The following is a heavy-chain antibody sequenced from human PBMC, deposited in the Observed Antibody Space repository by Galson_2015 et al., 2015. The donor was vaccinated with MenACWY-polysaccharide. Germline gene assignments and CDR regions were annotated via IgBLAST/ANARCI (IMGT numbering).Heavy chain of an antibody. J-gene: IGHJ6*02. Sequence: SLRLSCAASGFDFTRYSMNWVRQAPGKGLEWLSYITGSSDTIYYADSVKGRFTISRDNAQNSLVLQLRSLTVEDTAVYYCARERATVIADSNGMDVWGQGTAVTV. D-gene: IGHD2-21*01. CDR1: GFDFTRYS. V-gene: IGHV3-48*01. CDR2: ITGSSDTI. CDR3: ARERATVIADSNGMDV.